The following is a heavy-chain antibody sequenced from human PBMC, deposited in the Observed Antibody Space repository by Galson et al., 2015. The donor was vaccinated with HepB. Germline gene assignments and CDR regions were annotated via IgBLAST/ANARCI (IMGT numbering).Heavy chain of an antibody. V-gene: IGHV1-2*02. J-gene: IGHJ2*01. D-gene: IGHD5-24*01. CDR3: VRLQDDSEGFYLYFDL. CDR2: VNPRSGAT. Sequence: SVKVSCKASGYTFAGYYLHWVRQAPGQGLEWMGWVNPRSGATNYAQKFQGRVTMTRDTSINTAYMELSSLRSDDTAVYYCVRLQDDSEGFYLYFDLWGRGTLVTVSS. CDR1: GYTFAGYY.